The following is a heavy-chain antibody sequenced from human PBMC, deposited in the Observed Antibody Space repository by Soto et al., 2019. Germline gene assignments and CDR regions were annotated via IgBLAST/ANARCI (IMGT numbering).Heavy chain of an antibody. Sequence: GGSLRLSCAASGFTFSNYDMSCVRQAPGKGLGWVSAISGGGGRIYYADSVKGRFTISRDNSKNTLYMQMNSLRAEDTAVYYCAKRPASLVCFDYWGQGTLVTVSS. V-gene: IGHV3-23*01. CDR2: ISGGGGRI. D-gene: IGHD2-2*01. CDR3: AKRPASLVCFDY. CDR1: GFTFSNYD. J-gene: IGHJ4*02.